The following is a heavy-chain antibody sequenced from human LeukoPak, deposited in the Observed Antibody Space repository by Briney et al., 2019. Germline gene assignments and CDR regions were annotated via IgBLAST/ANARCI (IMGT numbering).Heavy chain of an antibody. CDR2: TFYNGGT. D-gene: IGHD1-14*01. CDR1: GPSISCYY. Sequence: SETLSLTCTVSGPSISCYYWSWIRQPPGKGLEWIGYTFYNGGTNYNPSLKSRVTISLDTSKNQFSLKLSSVTAADTAVYYCARHIYRTYYFDYWGQGTLVTVSS. CDR3: ARHIYRTYYFDY. V-gene: IGHV4-59*08. J-gene: IGHJ4*02.